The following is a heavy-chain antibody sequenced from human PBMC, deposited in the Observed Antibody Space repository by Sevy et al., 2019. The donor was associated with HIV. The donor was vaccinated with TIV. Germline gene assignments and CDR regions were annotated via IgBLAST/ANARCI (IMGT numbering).Heavy chain of an antibody. V-gene: IGHV3-23*01. D-gene: IGHD2-8*02. CDR1: GFNFNIYS. J-gene: IGHJ4*02. CDR2: LSFGCGRI. Sequence: GGSLRLSCVASGFNFNIYSMSWVRQAPGKGLEWVSTLSFGCGRINHADSVQGRFTISRDNSKNTLYLQMNSLRADDTAVYYCAREGCTVPHDYWGQGTLVTVSS. CDR3: AREGCTVPHDY.